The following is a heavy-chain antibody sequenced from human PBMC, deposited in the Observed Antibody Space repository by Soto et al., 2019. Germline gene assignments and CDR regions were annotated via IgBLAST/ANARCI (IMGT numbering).Heavy chain of an antibody. Sequence: GESLKISCKGSGYSFTSYWIGWVRQMPGKGLEWMGIIYPGDSDTRYSPSFQGQVTISADKSISTAYLQWSSLKASDTAMYYCARGYCSSTSCYVGIAGYYYYGMDVWGQGTTVTVSS. CDR1: GYSFTSYW. D-gene: IGHD2-2*01. CDR2: IYPGDSDT. V-gene: IGHV5-51*01. CDR3: ARGYCSSTSCYVGIAGYYYYGMDV. J-gene: IGHJ6*02.